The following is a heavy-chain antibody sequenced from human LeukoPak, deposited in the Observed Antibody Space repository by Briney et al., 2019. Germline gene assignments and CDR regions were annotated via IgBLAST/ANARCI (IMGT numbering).Heavy chain of an antibody. V-gene: IGHV1-2*02. D-gene: IGHD6-19*01. Sequence: GASVKVSCKASGYTFAGYYMHWVRQAPGQGLEWMGWINPNSGDTSYSQKFQGRVSMTRDTSINTAYMELSRLTSDDTAVYYCARDLYSSGWTDAFDIWGQGTMVTVSS. CDR1: GYTFAGYY. J-gene: IGHJ3*02. CDR2: INPNSGDT. CDR3: ARDLYSSGWTDAFDI.